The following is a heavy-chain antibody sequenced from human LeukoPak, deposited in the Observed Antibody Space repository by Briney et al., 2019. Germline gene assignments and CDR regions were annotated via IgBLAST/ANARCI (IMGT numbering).Heavy chain of an antibody. CDR2: ISDSCGRT. CDR1: GLTLSNYR. V-gene: IGHV3-23*01. J-gene: IGHJ4*02. CDR3: AKRGVVIRVILVGFHKEAYYFDS. D-gene: IGHD3-10*01. Sequence: PGGSLRLSCEVSGLTLSNYRMRWVRSAPGKGRELVAGISDSCGRTNYADSVKGRSTISTDNPKKTLYLKMNSLRAEYTAVYFCAKRGVVIRVILVGFHKEAYYFDSWGPGALVTVSS.